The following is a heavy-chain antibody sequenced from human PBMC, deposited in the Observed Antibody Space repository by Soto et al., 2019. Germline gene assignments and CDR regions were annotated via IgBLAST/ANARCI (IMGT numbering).Heavy chain of an antibody. CDR2: ISSGSSTI. D-gene: IGHD3-16*02. CDR3: AKDMYYDYIWGSYRPGDAFDI. J-gene: IGHJ3*02. Sequence: PGGSLRLSCAASGFTFSSYSMNWVRQAPGKGLEWVSYISSGSSTIYYADSVKGRFTISRDNAKNSLYLQMDSLRAEDTAVYYCAKDMYYDYIWGSYRPGDAFDIWGQGTMVTVSS. CDR1: GFTFSSYS. V-gene: IGHV3-48*01.